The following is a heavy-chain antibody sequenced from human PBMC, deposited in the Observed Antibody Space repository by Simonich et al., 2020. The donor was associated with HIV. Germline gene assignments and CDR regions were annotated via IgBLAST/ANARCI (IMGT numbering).Heavy chain of an antibody. CDR2: IYLNDDK. Sequence: QITLKESGPTLVKPTQTLTLTCTFSGFSLSTSGVGVGWIRQPPGKALEWLALIYLNDDKRYSPSLKSRLTIPKDTSKNQVVLTMTNMDPVDTATYYCARSRRPRGGYSSSRGWFDPWGQGTLVTVSS. CDR1: GFSLSTSGVG. D-gene: IGHD6-13*01. CDR3: ARSRRPRGGYSSSRGWFDP. J-gene: IGHJ5*02. V-gene: IGHV2-5*01.